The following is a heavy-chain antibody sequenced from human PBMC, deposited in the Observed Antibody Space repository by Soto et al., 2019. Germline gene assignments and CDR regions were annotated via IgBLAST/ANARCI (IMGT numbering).Heavy chain of an antibody. D-gene: IGHD2-21*02. Sequence: SQTLSLTCVISLDSVSSNSAAWSWIRQSPSRGIEWLGRTYYRSKWYNDYAVSVKSRITINPDTSKNQFSLQLNSVTPEDTAVYYCARVGDRTETVTLDPSWFDPWGQGTLVTVSS. V-gene: IGHV6-1*01. CDR1: LDSVSSNSAA. J-gene: IGHJ5*02. CDR2: TYYRSKWYN. CDR3: ARVGDRTETVTLDPSWFDP.